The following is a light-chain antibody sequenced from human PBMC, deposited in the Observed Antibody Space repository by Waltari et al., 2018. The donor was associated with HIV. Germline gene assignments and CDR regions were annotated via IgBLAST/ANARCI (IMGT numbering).Light chain of an antibody. V-gene: IGLV2-14*01. CDR3: SSYSSSDTHVV. CDR1: SSDVGGYNY. Sequence: QSALTQPASVSGSPGQSITISCTGTSSDVGGYNYVSWYQQHPGKAPKFMIYEVRNRPSGVSNRFSCSKSGNTASLTISGLQAEDEAYYYCSSYSSSDTHVVFGGGTKLTVL. J-gene: IGLJ2*01. CDR2: EVR.